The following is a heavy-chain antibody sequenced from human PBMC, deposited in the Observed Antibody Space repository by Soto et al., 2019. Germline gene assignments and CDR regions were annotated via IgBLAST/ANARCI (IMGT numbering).Heavy chain of an antibody. Sequence: PGGSLRLSCAASGFTFSSYAMHWVRQTPGKGLEWVAVISYDGGDKYYADSVKGRFTISRDNSKNTLYLQMNSLRAEDTSVYYWAREYSFALVAPGYWGQGILVTVAS. CDR2: ISYDGGDK. J-gene: IGHJ4*02. CDR1: GFTFSSYA. CDR3: AREYSFALVAPGY. D-gene: IGHD5-12*01. V-gene: IGHV3-30-3*01.